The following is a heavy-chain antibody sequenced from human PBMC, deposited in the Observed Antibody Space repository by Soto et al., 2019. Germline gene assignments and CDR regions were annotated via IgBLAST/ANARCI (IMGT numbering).Heavy chain of an antibody. Sequence: QVQLVQSGAEVNKPGASVKVSCKASGYTFTSYGISWVRQAPGQGLEWMGWISIYNGNTNYAQKLQGRDTMTTDTSTSTAYMELRSLRSDDTAVYYCARDVRSHDYGHYYYGMDVWGQGTTVTVSS. J-gene: IGHJ6*02. D-gene: IGHD4-17*01. CDR2: ISIYNGNT. CDR1: GYTFTSYG. CDR3: ARDVRSHDYGHYYYGMDV. V-gene: IGHV1-18*01.